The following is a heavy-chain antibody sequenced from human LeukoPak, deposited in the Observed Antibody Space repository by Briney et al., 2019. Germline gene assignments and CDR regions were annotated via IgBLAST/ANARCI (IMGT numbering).Heavy chain of an antibody. J-gene: IGHJ4*02. CDR3: ASPRSKWLVPYDY. D-gene: IGHD6-19*01. V-gene: IGHV3-11*01. CDR1: GFTFSDYY. Sequence: GGSLRLSCAASGFTFSDYYMSWIRQAPGKGLEWVSYISSSGSTIYYADSAKGRFTISRDNAKNSLYLQMNSLRAEDTAVYYCASPRSKWLVPYDYWGQGTLVTVSS. CDR2: ISSSGSTI.